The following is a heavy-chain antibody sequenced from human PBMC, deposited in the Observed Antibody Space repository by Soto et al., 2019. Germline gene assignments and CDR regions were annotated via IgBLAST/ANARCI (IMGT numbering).Heavy chain of an antibody. CDR1: GFTFSSYG. V-gene: IGHV3-30*18. D-gene: IGHD5-12*01. J-gene: IGHJ4*02. Sequence: QVQLVESGGGVVQPGRSLRLSCAASGFTFSSYGMHWVRQAPGKGLEWVAVISYDGSNKYYADSMKGRFTIPRDNSKNTLYLQMNSLRAEDTAVYYCAKDFVLGGYDWIFDYWGQGTLVTVSS. CDR2: ISYDGSNK. CDR3: AKDFVLGGYDWIFDY.